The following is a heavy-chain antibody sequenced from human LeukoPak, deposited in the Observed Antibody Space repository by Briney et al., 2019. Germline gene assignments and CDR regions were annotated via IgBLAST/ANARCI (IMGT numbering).Heavy chain of an antibody. CDR3: ARDKNPTVFDY. CDR2: MKPESGKT. J-gene: IGHJ4*01. Sequence: ASVRVSCKASGYSFTDYYLHWVRQAPGQGLKWMGWMKPESGKTGTAQRFQGRVTLTRDTSTSTAYMEVTRLTSDDTAIYYCARDKNPTVFDYWGQGTLVTVSS. V-gene: IGHV1-2*02. CDR1: GYSFTDYY.